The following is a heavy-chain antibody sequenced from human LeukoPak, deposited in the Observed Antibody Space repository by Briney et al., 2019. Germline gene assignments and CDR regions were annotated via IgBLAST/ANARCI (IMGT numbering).Heavy chain of an antibody. Sequence: GGSLRLSCASSGFLVSSYGMTWVRQAPGKGLEWVSSISGTVTTWYADSVRGRFTISRDNSKNTLYLQMNTLGAEDTAVYYCAKTRGPGAVHPDDWGQGTLVTVSS. CDR3: AKTRGPGAVHPDD. CDR2: ISGTVTT. CDR1: GFLVSSYG. D-gene: IGHD3-10*01. J-gene: IGHJ4*02. V-gene: IGHV3-23*01.